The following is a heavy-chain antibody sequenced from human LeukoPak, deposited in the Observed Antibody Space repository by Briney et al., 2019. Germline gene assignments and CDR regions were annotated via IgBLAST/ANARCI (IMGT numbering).Heavy chain of an antibody. V-gene: IGHV4-4*02. CDR3: ASSWRPGHSRAFDI. CDR1: GGSISSSNW. D-gene: IGHD3-3*01. J-gene: IGHJ3*02. CDR2: IYHSGST. Sequence: SGTLSLTCAVSGGSISSSNWWSWVRQPPGKGLEWIGEIYHSGSTNYNPSLKSRVTISVDKSKNQFSLNLSSVTAADTAVYYCASSWRPGHSRAFDIWGQGIMVTVSS.